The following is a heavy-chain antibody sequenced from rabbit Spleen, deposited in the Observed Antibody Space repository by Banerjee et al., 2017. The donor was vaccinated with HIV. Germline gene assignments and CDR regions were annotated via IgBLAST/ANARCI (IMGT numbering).Heavy chain of an antibody. CDR1: GFSFSSYG. D-gene: IGHD5-1*01. Sequence: EESGGDLVKPGTSLTLTCKASGFSFSSYGVSWVRQAPGKGPEWIAYIYPGFGLKNYANSVKGRFTISSDNAQNTVFLQMTSLTAADTATYFCARDLVAVIGWNFNLWGQGTLVTVS. V-gene: IGHV1S47*01. CDR3: ARDLVAVIGWNFNL. CDR2: IYPGFGLK. J-gene: IGHJ4*01.